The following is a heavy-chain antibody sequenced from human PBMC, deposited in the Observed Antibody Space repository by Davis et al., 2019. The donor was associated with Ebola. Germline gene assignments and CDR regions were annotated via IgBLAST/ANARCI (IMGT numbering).Heavy chain of an antibody. CDR2: IYYSGST. CDR1: GGSISSSSYY. Sequence: MPSETLSLTCTVSGGSISSSSYYWGWIRQPPGKGLEWIGSIYYSGSTYYNPSLKSRVTISVDTSKNQFSLKLSSVTAADTAVYYCARHVGEPYYDSSGYYYRMNWFDPWGQGTLVTVSS. J-gene: IGHJ5*02. D-gene: IGHD3-22*01. V-gene: IGHV4-39*01. CDR3: ARHVGEPYYDSSGYYYRMNWFDP.